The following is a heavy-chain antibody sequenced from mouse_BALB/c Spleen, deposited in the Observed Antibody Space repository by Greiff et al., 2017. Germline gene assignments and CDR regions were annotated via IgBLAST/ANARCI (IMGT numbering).Heavy chain of an antibody. CDR2: IDPANGNT. Sequence: EVQRVESGAELVKPGASVKLSCTASGFNIKDTYMHWVKQRPEQGLEWIGRIDPANGNTKYDPKFQGKATITADTSSNTAYLQLSSLTSEDTAVYYCARSGYDYDRGYAMDYWGQGTSVTVSS. J-gene: IGHJ4*01. CDR3: ARSGYDYDRGYAMDY. D-gene: IGHD2-4*01. CDR1: GFNIKDTY. V-gene: IGHV14-3*02.